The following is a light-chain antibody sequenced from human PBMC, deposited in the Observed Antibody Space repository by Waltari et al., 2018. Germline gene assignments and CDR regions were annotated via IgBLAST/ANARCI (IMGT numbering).Light chain of an antibody. CDR3: SSYTSSSTYA. CDR2: EVS. J-gene: IGLJ1*01. CDR1: SSDVGSYNR. Sequence: QSALTQPPSVSGSPGQSVTISCTGTSSDVGSYNRVSWYQQPPGTAPKLMIYEVSNRPSGVPDRFSGSKSGNTASLTISGLQAEDEADYYCSSYTSSSTYAFGTGTMVTVL. V-gene: IGLV2-18*02.